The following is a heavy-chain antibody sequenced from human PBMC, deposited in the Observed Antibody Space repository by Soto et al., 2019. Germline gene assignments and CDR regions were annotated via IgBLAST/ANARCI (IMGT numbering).Heavy chain of an antibody. J-gene: IGHJ6*02. Sequence: PSETLSLTCTVSGGSISSGDYYWSWIRQPPGKGLEWIGYIYYSGSTYYNPSLKSRVTISVDTSKNQFSLKLSSVTAADTAVYYCALSLIVGATRALYYGMDVWGQGTTVTVSS. CDR1: GGSISSGDYY. CDR3: ALSLIVGATRALYYGMDV. D-gene: IGHD1-26*01. CDR2: IYYSGST. V-gene: IGHV4-30-4*01.